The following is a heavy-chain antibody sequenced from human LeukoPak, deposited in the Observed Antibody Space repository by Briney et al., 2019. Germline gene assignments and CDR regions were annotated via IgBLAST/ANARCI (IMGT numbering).Heavy chain of an antibody. V-gene: IGHV4-59*01. Sequence: SETLSLTCTVSGGSISPYFWSWIRQPPGKGLEWIGYISYTGSTNYNPSLKSRVAISVDTSKNQFSLQLTSVTAADTAVYYCARDDYRGVTNFDPWGQGTLVTVSS. CDR1: GGSISPYF. CDR2: ISYTGST. D-gene: IGHD3-10*01. J-gene: IGHJ5*02. CDR3: ARDDYRGVTNFDP.